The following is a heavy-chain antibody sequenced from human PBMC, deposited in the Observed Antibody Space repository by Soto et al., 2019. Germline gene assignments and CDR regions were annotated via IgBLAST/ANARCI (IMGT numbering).Heavy chain of an antibody. D-gene: IGHD3-9*01. CDR3: AKDTKVRYFDWVYRDGGV. V-gene: IGHV3-23*01. Sequence: PGGSLSLSCAASGFTFSSYAMSWVRQAPGKGLEWVSAISGSGGSTYYADSVKGRFTISRDNSKNTLYLQMNSLRAEDTAVYYCAKDTKVRYFDWVYRDGGVWGQGTTVTVS. J-gene: IGHJ6*02. CDR1: GFTFSSYA. CDR2: ISGSGGST.